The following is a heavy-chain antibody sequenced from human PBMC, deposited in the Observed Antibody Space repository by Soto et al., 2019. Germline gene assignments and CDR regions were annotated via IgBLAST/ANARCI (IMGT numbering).Heavy chain of an antibody. CDR3: ARRGGSSSGYYYYAMDV. Sequence: KTSETLSLTCSVSGGSMNSSGYYWSWIRQHPGKGLEWIGYIYSNGDTYYNPSLKSRLSISVDTSKNQFSLNLTSVTAADTAVYFCARRGGSSSGYYYYAMDVWGQGTTVTVSS. J-gene: IGHJ6*02. CDR2: IYSNGDT. V-gene: IGHV4-31*03. CDR1: GGSMNSSGYY. D-gene: IGHD6-6*01.